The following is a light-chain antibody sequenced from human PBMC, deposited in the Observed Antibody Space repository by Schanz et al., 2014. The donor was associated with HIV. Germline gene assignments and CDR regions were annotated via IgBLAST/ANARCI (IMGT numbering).Light chain of an antibody. CDR1: QSVSSSY. J-gene: IGKJ4*01. CDR2: AAS. CDR3: QQYGSSLFS. Sequence: EIVLTQSPGTLSLSPGERATLSCRASQSVSSSYFAWYQQKPGQAPRLLIFAASSGAPGIPDRFSGSGSGTDFTLTISRLEPEDFAVYYCQQYGSSLFSFGGGTKVEI. V-gene: IGKV3-20*01.